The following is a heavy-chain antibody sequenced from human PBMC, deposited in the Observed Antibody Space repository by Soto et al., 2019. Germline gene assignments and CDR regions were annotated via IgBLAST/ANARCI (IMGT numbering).Heavy chain of an antibody. CDR2: ISWNSGRI. CDR1: GFTFDDYA. V-gene: IGHV3-9*01. D-gene: IGHD1-26*01. Sequence: EVQLVESGGGLVQPGRSLRLSCAASGFTFDDYAMHWVRQAPGKGLEWVSGISWNSGRIGYADSVKGRFTISRDNAKNSLYLQMNSLRAEDTALYYCAAQGGAGSTRSDDYWGQGTLVTVSS. CDR3: AAQGGAGSTRSDDY. J-gene: IGHJ4*02.